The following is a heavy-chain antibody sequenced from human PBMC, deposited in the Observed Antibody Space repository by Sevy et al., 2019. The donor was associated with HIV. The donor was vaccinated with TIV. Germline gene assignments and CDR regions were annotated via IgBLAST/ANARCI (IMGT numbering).Heavy chain of an antibody. CDR1: GFTFSSFG. V-gene: IGHV3-33*01. D-gene: IGHD4-17*01. J-gene: IGHJ4*01. CDR3: ARDLEFFDSGDYGPAFMPDF. CDR2: IWFDGSNT. Sequence: GGSLRLSCAASGFTFSSFGMHWVRQAPGKGLEWVAVIWFDGSNTYYADSVNGRLTISRDIAKNTLHVQMNSLKAEDTAVYYCARDLEFFDSGDYGPAFMPDFWGHGTLVTVSS.